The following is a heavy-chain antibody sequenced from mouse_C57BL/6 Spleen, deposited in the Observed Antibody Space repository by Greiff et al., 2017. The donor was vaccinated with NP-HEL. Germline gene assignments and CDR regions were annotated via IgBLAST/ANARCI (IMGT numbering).Heavy chain of an antibody. CDR3: ARGWLLLDYAMDY. D-gene: IGHD2-3*01. V-gene: IGHV14-3*01. CDR1: GFNIKNTY. Sequence: EVQLQQSVAELVRPGASVKLSCTASGFNIKNTYMHWVKQRPEQGLEWIGRIDPANGNTKYDPKFQGKATITADTSSNTAYLHLSSLTSEDTAIYYCARGWLLLDYAMDYWGQGTSVTVSS. J-gene: IGHJ4*01. CDR2: IDPANGNT.